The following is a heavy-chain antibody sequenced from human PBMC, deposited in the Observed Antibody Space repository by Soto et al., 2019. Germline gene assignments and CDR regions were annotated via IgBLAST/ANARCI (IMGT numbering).Heavy chain of an antibody. CDR1: GFSLSTSGVG. CDR2: IYWDDDK. Sequence: QITLKESGPTLVKPTQTLTLTCTFSGFSLSTSGVGVGWIRQPPGKALEWLALIYWDDDKRYSPSLKSRLTITKDPSKNQVVLTMTNMDPVDTATYYCAHRPSYCSGGSCYSGCDYWGQGTLVTVSS. J-gene: IGHJ4*02. V-gene: IGHV2-5*02. CDR3: AHRPSYCSGGSCYSGCDY. D-gene: IGHD2-15*01.